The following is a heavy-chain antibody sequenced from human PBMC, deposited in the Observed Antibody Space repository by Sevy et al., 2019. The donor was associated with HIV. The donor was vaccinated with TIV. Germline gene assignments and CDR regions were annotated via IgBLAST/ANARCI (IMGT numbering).Heavy chain of an antibody. Sequence: SETLSLTCTVSGDSFSSDTYFWNWIRQPAGKGLEWIGRIHASGSTIYNPSLKSRVTMSVDKSKSQFSLRLSSVTAADTAVYFCARERGSNILTLGLDFWGQGSLVTVS. CDR1: GDSFSSDTYF. D-gene: IGHD3-9*01. J-gene: IGHJ4*02. CDR2: IHASGST. CDR3: ARERGSNILTLGLDF. V-gene: IGHV4-61*02.